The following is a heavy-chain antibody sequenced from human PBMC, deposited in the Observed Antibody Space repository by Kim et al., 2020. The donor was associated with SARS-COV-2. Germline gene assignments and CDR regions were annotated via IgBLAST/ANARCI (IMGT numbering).Heavy chain of an antibody. Sequence: SETLSLTCTVSGGSISSSSYYWGWLRQPPGKGLEWIGSIYYSGSTYYNPSLKSRVTISVDTSKNQFSLKLSSVTAADTAVYYCASQAWFDPWGQGTLVTVSS. CDR2: IYYSGST. V-gene: IGHV4-39*01. CDR3: ASQAWFDP. CDR1: GGSISSSSYY. J-gene: IGHJ5*02.